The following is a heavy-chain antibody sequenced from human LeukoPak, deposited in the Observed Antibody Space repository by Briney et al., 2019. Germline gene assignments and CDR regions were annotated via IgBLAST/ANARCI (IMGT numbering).Heavy chain of an antibody. CDR1: GGTFSSYA. CDR3: ARVGPDDYSNDYNWFDP. Sequence: GASVKVSCKASGGTFSSYAISWVRQAPGQGLEWMGGIIPIFGTANYAQKFQGRVTITTDESTSTAYMELNSLRSEDTAVYYCARVGPDDYSNDYNWFDPWGQGTLVTVSS. CDR2: IIPIFGTA. D-gene: IGHD4-11*01. J-gene: IGHJ5*02. V-gene: IGHV1-69*05.